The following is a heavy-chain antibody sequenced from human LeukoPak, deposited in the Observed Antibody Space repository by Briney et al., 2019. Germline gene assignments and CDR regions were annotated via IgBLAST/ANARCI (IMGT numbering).Heavy chain of an antibody. Sequence: SETLSLTCTVSGGSISSSSYYWSWIRQPPEKGLEWIGYIYHSGITNYNPSLKSRVTISVDTSKDQFSLKLRSVTAADTAVYYCARTALFYDFWKGMDVWGQGTTVTVSS. CDR3: ARTALFYDFWKGMDV. CDR2: IYHSGIT. V-gene: IGHV4-61*01. D-gene: IGHD3-3*01. CDR1: GGSISSSSYY. J-gene: IGHJ6*02.